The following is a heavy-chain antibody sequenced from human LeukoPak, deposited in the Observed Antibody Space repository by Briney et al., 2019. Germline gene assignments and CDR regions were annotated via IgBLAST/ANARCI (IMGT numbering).Heavy chain of an antibody. D-gene: IGHD3-16*01. CDR3: AKMGLHVYYYYMDV. CDR1: GYTFTTYG. V-gene: IGHV1-18*01. Sequence: ASVKVSCKASGYTFTTYGISWVRQAPGQGLEWMGWISTYNGNTHYAQKFQGTVTMTTDTSTSTAYMELRSLRAEDTAVYYCAKMGLHVYYYYMDVWGKGTTVTVSS. J-gene: IGHJ6*03. CDR2: ISTYNGNT.